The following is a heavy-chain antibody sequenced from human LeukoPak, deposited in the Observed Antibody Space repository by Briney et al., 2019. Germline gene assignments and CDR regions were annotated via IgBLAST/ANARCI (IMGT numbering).Heavy chain of an antibody. CDR2: IIPILGIA. CDR3: ARVGHYDFWSGYYYFDY. D-gene: IGHD3-3*01. J-gene: IGHJ4*02. Sequence: SVKVSCKASGYTFTSYAISWVRQAPGQGLEWMGRIIPILGIANYAQKFQGRVTITADKSTSTAYMELSSLRSEDTAVYYCARVGHYDFWSGYYYFDYWGQGTLVTVSS. V-gene: IGHV1-69*04. CDR1: GYTFTSYA.